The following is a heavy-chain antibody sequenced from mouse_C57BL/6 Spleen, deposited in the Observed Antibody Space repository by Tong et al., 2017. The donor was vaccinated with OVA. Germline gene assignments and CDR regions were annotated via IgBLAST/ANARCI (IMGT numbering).Heavy chain of an antibody. CDR1: GFTFSDYY. CDR2: ISSGGSYT. V-gene: IGHV5-9-3*01. Sequence: EVQLVESGGGLVKPGGSLKLSCAASGFTFSDYYMYWVRQTPEKRLEWVATISSGGSYTYYPDSVKGRFTISRDNAKNTLYLQMSSLRSEDTAMYYCARHGDYGAMDYWGQGTSVTVSS. D-gene: IGHD2-13*01. J-gene: IGHJ4*01. CDR3: ARHGDYGAMDY.